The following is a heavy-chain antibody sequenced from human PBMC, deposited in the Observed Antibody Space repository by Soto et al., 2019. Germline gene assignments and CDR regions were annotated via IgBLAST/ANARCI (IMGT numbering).Heavy chain of an antibody. J-gene: IGHJ4*02. CDR1: RFTFSTYW. CDR3: AGARIWGGYVPYLEY. Sequence: EVQLVESGGGLVQPGGSLRLSCAASRFTFSTYWMHWVRQAPGKGLVWVSRINSDGSGTAYADSVKGRFTISRDNAKNTLYLQMNSLRAEDTAVYYCAGARIWGGYVPYLEYWGQGTLVNVSS. D-gene: IGHD5-12*01. V-gene: IGHV3-74*01. CDR2: INSDGSGT.